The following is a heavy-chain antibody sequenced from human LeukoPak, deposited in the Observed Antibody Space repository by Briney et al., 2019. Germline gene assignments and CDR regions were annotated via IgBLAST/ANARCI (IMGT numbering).Heavy chain of an antibody. CDR1: GGSFSGYY. V-gene: IGHV4-34*01. CDR3: ARAGHITMVRGVTTRNNWFDP. CDR2: INHSGST. J-gene: IGHJ5*02. Sequence: SGTLSLTCAVYGGSFSGYYWSWIRQPPGKGLEWIGEINHSGSTNYNPSLKSRVTISVDTSKNQFSLKLSSVTAADTAVYYCARAGHITMVRGVTTRNNWFDPWGQGTLVTVSS. D-gene: IGHD3-10*01.